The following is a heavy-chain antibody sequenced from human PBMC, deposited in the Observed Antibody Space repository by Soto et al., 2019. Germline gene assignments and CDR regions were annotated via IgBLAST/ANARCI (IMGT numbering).Heavy chain of an antibody. CDR3: AGGGTTGDQSYYFDY. D-gene: IGHD7-27*01. J-gene: IGHJ4*02. Sequence: PSETLSLTCAVYGGSFSGYYWSWIRQPPGKGLEWIGEINHSGSTNYNPSLKSRVTISVNTSKNQFSLKLSSVTAADTAVYYCAGGGTTGDQSYYFDYWGQGNLVTVSS. CDR2: INHSGST. CDR1: GGSFSGYY. V-gene: IGHV4-34*01.